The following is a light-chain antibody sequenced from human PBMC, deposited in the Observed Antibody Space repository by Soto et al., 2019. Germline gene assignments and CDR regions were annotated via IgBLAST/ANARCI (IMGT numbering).Light chain of an antibody. CDR2: DAS. Sequence: EIQMTQSPATLSASVGATVTITCRASQSISSWLAWYQQKPGKAPKLLIYDASSLESGVPSRFSGSGSGTECNLTISSLQPDDVATYYCQQYNSYPWTFGQGTKVDIK. CDR1: QSISSW. V-gene: IGKV1-5*01. CDR3: QQYNSYPWT. J-gene: IGKJ1*01.